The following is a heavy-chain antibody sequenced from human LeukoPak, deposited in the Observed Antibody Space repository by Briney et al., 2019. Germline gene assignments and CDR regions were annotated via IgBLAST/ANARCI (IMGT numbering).Heavy chain of an antibody. CDR2: ISSSGSTI. J-gene: IGHJ6*03. CDR1: GFTLSTYE. CDR3: ARVSGVRFLDYMDV. V-gene: IGHV3-48*03. D-gene: IGHD3-3*01. Sequence: GGSLRLSCVASGFTLSTYEMSWVRQAPGKGLECVSDISSSGSTIFYADSVKGRFTISRDNAKKSVCLQMNSLRAEDTAVYYCARVSGVRFLDYMDVWGKGTTVTISS.